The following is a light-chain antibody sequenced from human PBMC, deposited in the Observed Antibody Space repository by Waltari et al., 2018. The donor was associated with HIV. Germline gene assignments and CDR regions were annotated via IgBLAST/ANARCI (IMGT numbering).Light chain of an antibody. Sequence: QSALTQPASVSGSPGQSIPISCAGTSSDVGSYNLVSWYQQHPDKAPKLIMYDVSSRPAGVSDRFSGSKSGNTASLTISGLQTEDEADYYCGSYSPTTTLVFGTGTKVTVL. CDR1: SSDVGSYNL. CDR2: DVS. J-gene: IGLJ1*01. V-gene: IGLV2-14*02. CDR3: GSYSPTTTLV.